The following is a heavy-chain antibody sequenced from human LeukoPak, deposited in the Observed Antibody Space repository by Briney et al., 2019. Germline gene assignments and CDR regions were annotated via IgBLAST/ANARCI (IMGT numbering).Heavy chain of an antibody. J-gene: IGHJ3*02. D-gene: IGHD1-7*01. CDR1: GFTVSSNY. V-gene: IGHV3-53*01. CDR3: AKDLIEGTLSSFDI. Sequence: GGSLRLSCAASGFTVSSNYMSWVRQAPGKGLEWVSVIYSGGSTYYADSVKGRFTISRDNSKNTLYLQMNSLRAEDTAVYYCAKDLIEGTLSSFDIWGQGTMVTVSS. CDR2: IYSGGST.